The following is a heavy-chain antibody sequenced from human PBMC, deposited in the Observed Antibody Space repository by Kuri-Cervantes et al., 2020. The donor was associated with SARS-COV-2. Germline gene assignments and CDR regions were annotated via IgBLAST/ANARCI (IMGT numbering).Heavy chain of an antibody. Sequence: GGSLRLSCAASGFTFSSYAMSWVRRAPGKGLDWVANVDSGGRTYYADSVRGRFTISKDNSKDTLYLQMNSLRVDDTAVYYCARGPGAWAVRPDFFDLWGQGTLVTVSS. CDR3: ARGPGAWAVRPDFFDL. CDR1: GFTFSSYA. J-gene: IGHJ4*02. D-gene: IGHD6-6*01. V-gene: IGHV3-23*01. CDR2: NVDSGGRT.